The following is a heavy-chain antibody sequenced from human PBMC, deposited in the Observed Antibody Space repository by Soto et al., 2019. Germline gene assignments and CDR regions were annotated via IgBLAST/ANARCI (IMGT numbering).Heavy chain of an antibody. CDR2: ISAYNRNT. Sequence: QGQLVQSGAEVKKPGASVKVSCKASGYTFTDFGISWVRQAPGQGLEWMGWISAYNRNTNYAQKRQGKGRMDPGPSQKNGYKEPKDLATYETALNYRAEGSRNLRYRGKFFGHRGQGNLVTVSS. J-gene: IGHJ4*02. CDR3: AEGSRNLRYRGKFFGH. CDR1: GYTFTDFG. D-gene: IGHD3-10*01. V-gene: IGHV1-18*04.